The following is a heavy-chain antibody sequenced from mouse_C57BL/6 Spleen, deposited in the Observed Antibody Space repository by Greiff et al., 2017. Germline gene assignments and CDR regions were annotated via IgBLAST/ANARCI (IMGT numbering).Heavy chain of an antibody. V-gene: IGHV1-69*01. CDR1: GYTFTSYW. D-gene: IGHD1-1*01. J-gene: IGHJ4*01. CDR3: ARFITSVVEGYAMDD. CDR2: IDPSDSYT. Sequence: QVQLQQPGAELVMPGASVKLSCKASGYTFTSYWLHWVKQRPGQGLEWIGEIDPSDSYTNYNQKFKGKSTLTVDKSSSTAYMQLSSLTSEDSAVYYCARFITSVVEGYAMDDWGQGTSGTVSS.